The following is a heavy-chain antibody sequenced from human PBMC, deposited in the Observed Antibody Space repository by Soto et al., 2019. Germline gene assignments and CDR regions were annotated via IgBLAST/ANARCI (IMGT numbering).Heavy chain of an antibody. J-gene: IGHJ4*02. Sequence: LETLPLTCTVSGGSSSSYYWSWIRQPPGKGLEWIGYIYYSGSTNYNPSLKSRVTISVDTSKNQFSLKLSSVTAADTAVYYCARTSGYYLYDYWGQGTLVTVSS. CDR2: IYYSGST. V-gene: IGHV4-59*01. CDR3: ARTSGYYLYDY. CDR1: GGSSSSYY. D-gene: IGHD3-22*01.